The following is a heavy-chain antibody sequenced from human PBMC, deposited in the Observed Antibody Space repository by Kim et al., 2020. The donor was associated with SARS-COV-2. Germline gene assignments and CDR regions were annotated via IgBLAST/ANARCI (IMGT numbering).Heavy chain of an antibody. Sequence: SVKVSCKASGGTFSSYAISWVRQAPGQGLEWMGRIIPILGIANYAQKFQGRVTITADKSTSTAYMELSSLRSEDTAVYYCARDLDWLGDSSGYYYYYYYMDVWGKGTTVTVSS. CDR1: GGTFSSYA. CDR2: IIPILGIA. J-gene: IGHJ6*03. CDR3: ARDLDWLGDSSGYYYYYYYMDV. V-gene: IGHV1-69*04. D-gene: IGHD3-22*01.